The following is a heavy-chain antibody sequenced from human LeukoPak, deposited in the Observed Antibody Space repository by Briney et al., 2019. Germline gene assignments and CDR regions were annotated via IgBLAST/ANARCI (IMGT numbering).Heavy chain of an antibody. CDR3: AKGGRGNGEVY. CDR2: IKQDGSEK. J-gene: IGHJ4*02. Sequence: QPGGSLRLSCAVSGFTFSSYWMNWVRQAPGKGLEWVAHIKQDGSEKNYVDSVKGRFTISRDNAKGSLFLQMNDLRAEDTAVYYCAKGGRGNGEVYWGQGTLVTVSS. CDR1: GFTFSSYW. V-gene: IGHV3-7*01. D-gene: IGHD2-8*01.